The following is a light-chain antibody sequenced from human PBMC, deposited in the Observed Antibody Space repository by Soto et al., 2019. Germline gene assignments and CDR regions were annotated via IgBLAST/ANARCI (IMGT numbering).Light chain of an antibody. V-gene: IGKV1-6*01. Sequence: AIQMTQSPSSLSASVGDRVTITCRASEGIRNDLGWYQQKPGKAPKLLIYAASSLQTGVPSRFSGSGSGTDLTLTISSLQPEDFAAYYCLQDFNYPRTFGQGTKVEIK. CDR2: AAS. CDR3: LQDFNYPRT. J-gene: IGKJ1*01. CDR1: EGIRND.